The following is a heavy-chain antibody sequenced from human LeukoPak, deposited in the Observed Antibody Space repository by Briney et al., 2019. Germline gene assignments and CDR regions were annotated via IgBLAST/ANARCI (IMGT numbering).Heavy chain of an antibody. V-gene: IGHV4-59*01. J-gene: IGHJ4*02. D-gene: IGHD3-9*01. CDR2: IYYSGST. CDR3: ARDQGPAYDILTGAFDS. CDR1: GGSISSYY. Sequence: PSETLSLTCTVSGGSISSYYWSWIRQPPGKGLEWIGYIYYSGSTNYNPSLRSRVTISVDMSKNQFSLKLSSVTAADTAVYYCARDQGPAYDILTGAFDSWGQGTLVTVSS.